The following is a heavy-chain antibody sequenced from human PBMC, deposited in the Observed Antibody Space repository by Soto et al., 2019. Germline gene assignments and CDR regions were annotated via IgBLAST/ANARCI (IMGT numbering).Heavy chain of an antibody. J-gene: IGHJ4*02. Sequence: ASVKVSCKVSGYTLTELSMHWVRQAPGKGLEWMGGFDPEDGETIYAQKFQGRVTMTEDTSTDTAYMELSSLRSEDTAVYYCATTAIVATGKDYFDYWGQGTLVTVS. D-gene: IGHD5-12*01. CDR3: ATTAIVATGKDYFDY. CDR1: GYTLTELS. CDR2: FDPEDGET. V-gene: IGHV1-24*01.